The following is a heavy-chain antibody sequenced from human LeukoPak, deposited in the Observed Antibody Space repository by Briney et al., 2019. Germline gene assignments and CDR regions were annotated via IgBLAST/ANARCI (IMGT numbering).Heavy chain of an antibody. CDR3: AKDSSGWFSFDY. D-gene: IGHD6-19*01. Sequence: PGGSLRLSCAASGFTFSNYAISWVRQAPGKGLEWVSAISGSGGSTYYADSVKGRFTISRDNSKNTLYLQMNSLGAEDSAVYYCAKDSSGWFSFDYWGQGALVTVSS. CDR1: GFTFSNYA. V-gene: IGHV3-23*01. J-gene: IGHJ4*02. CDR2: ISGSGGST.